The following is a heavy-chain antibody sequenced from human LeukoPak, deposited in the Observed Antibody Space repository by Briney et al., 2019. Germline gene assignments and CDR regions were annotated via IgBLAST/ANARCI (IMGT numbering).Heavy chain of an antibody. J-gene: IGHJ4*02. Sequence: SETLSLTCTVSGGSITNYYWSWIRRFPGKGLEWIGYIHYTGTTDYNPSLRGRLTMSVDTPKNHFSLRLSSVTAADTAVYYCVRHSEPCSGGYCFLDYFDYWGQGALVTVSS. CDR3: VRHSEPCSGGYCFLDYFDY. CDR2: IHYTGTT. V-gene: IGHV4-59*08. CDR1: GGSITNYY. D-gene: IGHD2-15*01.